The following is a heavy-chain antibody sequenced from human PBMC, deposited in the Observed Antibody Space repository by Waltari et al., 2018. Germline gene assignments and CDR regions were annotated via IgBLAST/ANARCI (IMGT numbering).Heavy chain of an antibody. CDR3: ARGTTGYNYYYYYGMDV. J-gene: IGHJ6*02. V-gene: IGHV1-69*01. CDR2: IIPSFGTA. D-gene: IGHD4-4*01. CDR1: GGTSPRHP. Sequence: QVQLVQSGAEVKKPGSSVKVPCTASGGTSPRHPITRVRPAPGQGLEWMGGIIPSFGTANYAQKFQGRVTITADESTSTAYMELSSLRSEDTAVYYCARGTTGYNYYYYYGMDVWGQGTTVTVSS.